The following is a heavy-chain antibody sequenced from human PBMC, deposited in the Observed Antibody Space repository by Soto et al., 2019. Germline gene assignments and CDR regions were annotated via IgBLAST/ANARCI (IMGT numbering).Heavy chain of an antibody. J-gene: IGHJ4*02. V-gene: IGHV4-61*01. D-gene: IGHD5-18*01. CDR1: GGSVSSGSYY. CDR2: IYYSGGT. CDR3: ASISGYSYGLPPYFDN. Sequence: QVQLQESGPGLVKPSETLSLTCTVSGGSVSSGSYYWSWIRQPPGKGLEWIGYIYYSGGTNYNPPRRRRVPVSVDTSKNQFALKLSSVTAADTAVYDCASISGYSYGLPPYFDNWGQGTLVTVSS.